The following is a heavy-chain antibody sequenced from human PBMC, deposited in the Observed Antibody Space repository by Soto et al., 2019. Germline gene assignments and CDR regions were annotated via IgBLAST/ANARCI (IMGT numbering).Heavy chain of an antibody. CDR2: IYGSDT. J-gene: IGHJ4*02. D-gene: IGHD3-10*01. CDR1: GFTFSVYA. CDR3: AKAWGVSDRPGTMVYYFDS. V-gene: IGHV3-23*01. Sequence: GGSLRLSCAASGFTFSVYAMTWVRQAPGRGLEWIARIYGSDTDYEDSVKGGFTISRDNPSSTLYLQMNSLRADDTAVYYCAKAWGVSDRPGTMVYYFDSWGQGSQVTVSS.